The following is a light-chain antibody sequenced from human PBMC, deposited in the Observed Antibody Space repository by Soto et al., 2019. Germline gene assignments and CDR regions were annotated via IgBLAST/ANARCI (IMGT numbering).Light chain of an antibody. CDR3: QQYGSSPPLT. J-gene: IGKJ3*01. Sequence: EIVMTQSPATLSVSPGERATLSCRASQSVSSNLAWYQQKPGQAPRLLIYGASSRATGIPDRFSGSGSGTDFTLTISRLEPEDFAVYYCQQYGSSPPLTFGPGTKVDI. V-gene: IGKV3-20*01. CDR2: GAS. CDR1: QSVSSN.